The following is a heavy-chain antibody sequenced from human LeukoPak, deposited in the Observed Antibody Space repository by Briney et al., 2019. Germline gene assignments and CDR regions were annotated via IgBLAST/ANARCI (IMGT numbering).Heavy chain of an antibody. CDR3: ATSVEMATIMQGHDAFDI. CDR2: INHSGST. J-gene: IGHJ3*02. V-gene: IGHV4-34*01. CDR1: GGSFSGYY. Sequence: SETLSLTCAVYGGSFSGYYWSWIRQPPGKGLEWIGEINHSGSTNYNPSLKSRVTISVDTSKNQFSLKLSSVTAADTAVYYCATSVEMATIMQGHDAFDIWGQGTMVTVSS. D-gene: IGHD5-24*01.